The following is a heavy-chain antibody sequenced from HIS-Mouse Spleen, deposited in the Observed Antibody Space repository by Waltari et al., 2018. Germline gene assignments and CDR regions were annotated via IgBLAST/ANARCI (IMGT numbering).Heavy chain of an antibody. CDR2: INPNSGGT. CDR1: GYTFTGYY. J-gene: IGHJ4*02. CDR3: ARSPSGSSWYDY. Sequence: QVQLVQSGAEVKKPGASVKVSCKASGYTFTGYYMHWVRQAPGQGLEWMGGINPNSGGTNYGQKFQGRVTMTRDTSISTAYMELSRLRSDDTAVYYCARSPSGSSWYDYWGQGTLVTVSS. V-gene: IGHV1-2*02. D-gene: IGHD6-13*01.